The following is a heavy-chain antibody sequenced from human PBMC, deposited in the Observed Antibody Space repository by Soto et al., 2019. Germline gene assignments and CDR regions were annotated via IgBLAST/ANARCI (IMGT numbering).Heavy chain of an antibody. Sequence: QVQLVQSGAEVKKPGSSVKVSCKASGGTFSTYTITWVRQAPGQGLEWMGRIIPIIGIINYAQKSQGRVTITADKFKGTAYMELTRLRSDDTAVYYCAGDPDSHYNDSHASSYPWGQGTLVTVSS. CDR1: GGTFSTYT. V-gene: IGHV1-69*08. J-gene: IGHJ5*02. CDR2: IIPIIGII. D-gene: IGHD3-22*01. CDR3: AGDPDSHYNDSHASSYP.